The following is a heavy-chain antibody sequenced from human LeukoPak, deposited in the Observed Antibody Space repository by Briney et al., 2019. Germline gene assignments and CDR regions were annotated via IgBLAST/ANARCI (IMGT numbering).Heavy chain of an antibody. CDR1: GGSISSGSYY. V-gene: IGHV4-61*02. CDR2: IYTSGST. Sequence: SETLSLTCTVSGGSISSGSYYWSWIRQPAGKGLEWIGRIYTSGSTNYNPSLKSRVTISVDTSKNQFSLKLSSVTAADTAVYYCARADTTWGSPYYFDYWGQGTLVTVSS. D-gene: IGHD4-11*01. J-gene: IGHJ4*02. CDR3: ARADTTWGSPYYFDY.